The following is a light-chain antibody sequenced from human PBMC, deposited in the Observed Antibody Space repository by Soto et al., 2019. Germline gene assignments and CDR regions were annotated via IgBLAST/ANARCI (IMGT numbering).Light chain of an antibody. J-gene: IGLJ1*01. CDR2: EVS. CDR3: SSYTSSSTL. CDR1: SSDVGGYNY. Sequence: LTQPASVSGSPGQSITISCTGTSSDVGGYNYVSWYQQHPGKAPKLMIYEVSNRPSGVSNRFSGSKSGNTASLTISGLQAEDEADYYCSSYTSSSTLFGTGTKVAVL. V-gene: IGLV2-14*01.